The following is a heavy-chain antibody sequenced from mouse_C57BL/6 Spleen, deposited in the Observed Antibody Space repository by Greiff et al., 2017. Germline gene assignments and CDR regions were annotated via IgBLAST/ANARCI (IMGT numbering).Heavy chain of an antibody. Sequence: QVQLKQPGAELVKPGASVKLSCKASGYTFTSYWMHWVKQRPGQGLEWIGMIHPNSGSTNYNEKFKSKATLTVDKSSSTAYMQLSSLTSEDSAVYYCARGGYYGSSYGWFAYWGQGTLVTVSA. V-gene: IGHV1-64*01. J-gene: IGHJ3*01. CDR2: IHPNSGST. CDR1: GYTFTSYW. CDR3: ARGGYYGSSYGWFAY. D-gene: IGHD1-1*01.